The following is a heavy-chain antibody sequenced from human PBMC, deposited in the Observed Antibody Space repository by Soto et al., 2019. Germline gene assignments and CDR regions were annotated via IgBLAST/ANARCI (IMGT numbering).Heavy chain of an antibody. CDR3: LRGVRLSVMDV. CDR1: GGSFSAYY. J-gene: IGHJ6*02. CDR2: IDHSGST. Sequence: PSDSLSLTCSVNGGSFSAYYWTWIRQHPGRGLEWIGEIDHSGSTNYNPSLESRVTMSIDTAKYRFSLNVTSVTAADTAVYYFLRGVRLSVMDVWRQGTTVTV. V-gene: IGHV4-34*01.